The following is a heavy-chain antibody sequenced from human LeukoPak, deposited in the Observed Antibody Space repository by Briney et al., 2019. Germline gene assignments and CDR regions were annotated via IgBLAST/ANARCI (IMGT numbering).Heavy chain of an antibody. Sequence: PGGSLRLSCAASGFTFDDYAMHWVRQAPGKGLEWVSGISWNSGSIGYADSVKGRFTISRDNAKNSLYLQMNSLRPEDTALYYCAKYGSSPSWGQGTLVTVSS. J-gene: IGHJ5*02. D-gene: IGHD6-19*01. CDR3: AKYGSSPS. CDR2: ISWNSGSI. V-gene: IGHV3-9*01. CDR1: GFTFDDYA.